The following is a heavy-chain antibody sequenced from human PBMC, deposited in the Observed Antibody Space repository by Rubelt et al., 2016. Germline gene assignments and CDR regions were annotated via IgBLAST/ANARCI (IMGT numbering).Heavy chain of an antibody. CDR3: ARVMITFGGVIEVGWFDP. J-gene: IGHJ5*02. CDR1: GYTFTSYG. CDR2: ISAYNGNT. Sequence: QVQLVQSGAEVKKPGASVKVSCTASGYTFTSYGISWVRQAPGQGLEWMGWISAYNGNTNSAQKRQGGGTMTTDTATSTAYMELRGLRSDDTAVYYCARVMITFGGVIEVGWFDPWGQGTLVTVSS. V-gene: IGHV1-18*01. D-gene: IGHD3-16*02.